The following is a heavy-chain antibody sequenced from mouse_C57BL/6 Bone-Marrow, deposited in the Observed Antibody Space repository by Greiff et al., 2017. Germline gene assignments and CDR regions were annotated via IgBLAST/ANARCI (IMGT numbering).Heavy chain of an antibody. D-gene: IGHD6-1*01. J-gene: IGHJ2*01. CDR1: GFNIKDDY. V-gene: IGHV14-4*01. Sequence: EVQLQQSGAELVRPGASVKLSCTASGFNIKDDYMHWVKQSPEQGLEWIGWIDPENGDTEYASKFQGKATITADTSSNTAYLQLSSLTSEDTAVYYCTVDLWAHKYYFDYWGQGTTLTVSS. CDR2: IDPENGDT. CDR3: TVDLWAHKYYFDY.